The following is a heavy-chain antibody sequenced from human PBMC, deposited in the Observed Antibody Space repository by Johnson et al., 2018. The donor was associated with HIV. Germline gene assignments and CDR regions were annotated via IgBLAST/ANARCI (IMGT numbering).Heavy chain of an antibody. J-gene: IGHJ3*02. CDR1: GFTFSSYA. V-gene: IGHV3-30*04. CDR3: ARELGEDEYDDSGGDAFDI. D-gene: IGHD3-22*01. Sequence: QVQLVESGGGVVQPGRSLKLSCSASGFTFSSYALHWVRQAPGKGLEWVAVISYDGDNKYYGHSVKGRFTISRDNSTNTLSLQMNRLRPEDTAVYYCARELGEDEYDDSGGDAFDIWGQGTMVTVSS. CDR2: ISYDGDNK.